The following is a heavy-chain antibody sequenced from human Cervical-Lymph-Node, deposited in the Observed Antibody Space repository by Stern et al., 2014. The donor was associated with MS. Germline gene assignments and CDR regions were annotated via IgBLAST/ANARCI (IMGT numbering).Heavy chain of an antibody. CDR2: IIPLFGTA. CDR3: TRHQEGIVAS. D-gene: IGHD2-15*01. J-gene: IGHJ5*02. Sequence: DQLVESGAEVKKPGSSVKVSCKASGGTFSTFAISWVRQAPGQGLEWLGGIIPLFGTANYAQKFQGRVTFTADESTSTGYMELRSLRSDDTAVYYCTRHQEGIVASWGQGTLVTVSS. CDR1: GGTFSTFA. V-gene: IGHV1-69*01.